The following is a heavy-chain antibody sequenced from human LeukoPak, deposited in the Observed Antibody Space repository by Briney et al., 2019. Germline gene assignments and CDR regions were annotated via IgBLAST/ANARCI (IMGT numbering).Heavy chain of an antibody. CDR3: ARGTGELWYFDL. Sequence: SETLSLTCAVYGGSFSGYYWSWIRQPPGKGLEWIGYIYYSGSTNYNPSLKSRVTISVDTSKNQFSLKLSSVTAADTAVYYCARGTGELWYFDLWGRGTLVTVSS. CDR2: IYYSGST. D-gene: IGHD7-27*01. CDR1: GGSFSGYY. J-gene: IGHJ2*01. V-gene: IGHV4-59*01.